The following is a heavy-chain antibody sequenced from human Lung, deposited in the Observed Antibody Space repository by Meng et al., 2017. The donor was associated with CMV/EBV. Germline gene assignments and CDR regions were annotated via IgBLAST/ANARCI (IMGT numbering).Heavy chain of an antibody. J-gene: IGHJ4*02. V-gene: IGHV3-15*07. CDR3: TTIGDLD. CDR1: GCVISDTY. Sequence: EVQLVESEGGLVKPVGSLRLSCAASGCVISDTYINWVRQAPGKWLEWVGRITRKIEGGTTQYAAPVKGRFTISRDDSKNTLYLQMNSLKIEDTAMYYCTTIGDLDWGQGTLVTVSS. D-gene: IGHD4-17*01. CDR2: ITRKIEGGTT.